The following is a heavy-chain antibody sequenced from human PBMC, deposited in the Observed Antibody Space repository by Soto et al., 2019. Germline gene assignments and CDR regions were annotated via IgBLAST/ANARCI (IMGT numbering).Heavy chain of an antibody. Sequence: QLVESGGGLVYPGGSLRLSCVGSGFSFSDYSMNWVRQAPGKGLQWISYISSSSDDIHYADSVKGRFTVSRDNAKNALFLQMNSLRDDDTAIYCCARLPKGSLVTAWGQGTQVTVSS. CDR2: ISSSSDDI. J-gene: IGHJ4*02. V-gene: IGHV3-48*02. CDR3: ARLPKGSLVTA. D-gene: IGHD2-21*02. CDR1: GFSFSDYS.